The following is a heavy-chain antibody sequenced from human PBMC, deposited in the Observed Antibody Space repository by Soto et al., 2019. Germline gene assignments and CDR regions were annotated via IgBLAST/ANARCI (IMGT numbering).Heavy chain of an antibody. CDR3: ARDRRDRYKRHFEF. CDR2: ISFSGAT. V-gene: IGHV4-59*01. J-gene: IGHJ4*02. Sequence: SETLSLTCTVSGVSITSYFWSWIRQTPGKGLDWIGSISFSGATYSNPSLKGRAALSVDTSENHLSLTLNSVTSADTAVYFCARDRRDRYKRHFEFWGQVKQLTVSS. CDR1: GVSITSYF. D-gene: IGHD1-1*01.